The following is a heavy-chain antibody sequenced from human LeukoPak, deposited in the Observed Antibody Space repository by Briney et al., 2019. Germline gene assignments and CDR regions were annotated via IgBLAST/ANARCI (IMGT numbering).Heavy chain of an antibody. D-gene: IGHD6-19*01. CDR2: IHPGDSDT. CDR1: GYSFTSYW. V-gene: IGHV5-51*01. Sequence: GESLKISCKGSGYSFTSYWIGWVRQMPGKGLEWLGIIHPGDSDTRYSPSFQGQVTISADKSISTAYLQWSSLKASDTAIYYCARAGTYYYYHMDVWGKGTTVTVFS. CDR3: ARAGTYYYYHMDV. J-gene: IGHJ6*03.